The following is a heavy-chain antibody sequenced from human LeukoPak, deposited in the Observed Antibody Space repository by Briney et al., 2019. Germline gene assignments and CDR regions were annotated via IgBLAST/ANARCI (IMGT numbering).Heavy chain of an antibody. V-gene: IGHV1-18*01. J-gene: IGHJ3*02. CDR2: ISAYNGNT. CDR3: AGTPVVGDCELHAFDI. CDR1: GYTFTSYG. Sequence: GASVKVSCKASGYTFTSYGISWVRQAPGQGLEWMGWISAYNGNTSYAQKLQGRVTMTTDTSTSTAYMELRSLRSEDTAVYYCAGTPVVGDCELHAFDIWGQGTMVTVSS. D-gene: IGHD2-21*02.